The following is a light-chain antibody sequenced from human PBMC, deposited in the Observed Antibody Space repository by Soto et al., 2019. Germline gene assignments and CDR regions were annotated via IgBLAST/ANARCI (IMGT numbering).Light chain of an antibody. CDR2: HAS. V-gene: IGKV1-5*01. J-gene: IGKJ1*01. CDR1: QSISNW. Sequence: DSQMTQSPSTLPASVGDRVTITCRASQSISNWLAWYQKKPGTAPKVLIYHASNLQSGVPSRFSGSGSGTEFTLTISRMQPDDFATYYCQQYNSYSFGHGTKVDI. CDR3: QQYNSYS.